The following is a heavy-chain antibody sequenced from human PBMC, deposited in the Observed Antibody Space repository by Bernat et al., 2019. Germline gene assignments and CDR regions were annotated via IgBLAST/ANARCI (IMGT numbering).Heavy chain of an antibody. CDR1: GFTFSNYG. CDR2: ISYDGSKK. V-gene: IGHV3-30*18. Sequence: VQLVESGGGVVQPGGSLRLACAASGFTFSNYGMHWVRQAPGKGLEWVAVISYDGSKKCYVDSVKGRFTISRDNSKNTLSLQMDSLRPEDTAMYYCAKDRRSSWSFDYWGQGTLVTVSS. CDR3: AKDRRSSWSFDY. D-gene: IGHD6-13*01. J-gene: IGHJ4*02.